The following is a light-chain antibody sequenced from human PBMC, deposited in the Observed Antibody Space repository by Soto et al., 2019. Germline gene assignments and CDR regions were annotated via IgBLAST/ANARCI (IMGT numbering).Light chain of an antibody. CDR3: SSYAGTKTLI. J-gene: IGLJ2*01. V-gene: IGLV2-8*01. Sequence: QSVLTQPPSASGSPGQSVTISCTGTIXDIGTYHYVSWYQQHPGKAPKLIIYEVSERPSGVPDRFSGSKSGNTASLTVSGLQAEDEADYYCSSYAGTKTLIFGGGTKLTVL. CDR1: IXDIGTYHY. CDR2: EVS.